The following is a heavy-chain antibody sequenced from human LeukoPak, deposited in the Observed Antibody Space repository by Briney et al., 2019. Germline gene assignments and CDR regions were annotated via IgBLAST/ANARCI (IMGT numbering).Heavy chain of an antibody. CDR2: INPNSGGT. J-gene: IGHJ5*02. CDR3: ARGSGWKRSWFDP. Sequence: ASVKVSCKASGYTFTGYYMHWVRQAPGQGLEWMGRINPNSGGTNYAQKFQGRVTTTRDTSISTAYMELSRLRSDDTAVYYCARGSGWKRSWFDPWGQGTLVTVSS. V-gene: IGHV1-2*06. D-gene: IGHD4-23*01. CDR1: GYTFTGYY.